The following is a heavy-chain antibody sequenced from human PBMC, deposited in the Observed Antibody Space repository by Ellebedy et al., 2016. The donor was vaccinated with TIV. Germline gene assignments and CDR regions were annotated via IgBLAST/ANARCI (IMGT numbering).Heavy chain of an antibody. CDR1: GFTFSSYS. V-gene: IGHV3-23*01. CDR3: AKGRGSSVIDYYYYGMDV. J-gene: IGHJ6*02. Sequence: GGSLRLSXAASGFTFSSYSMTWVRQAPGKGLEWVSGIGASGHNTYYADSVKGRFTISRDNSKNTVSMQMNSLRAEDTAVYYCAKGRGSSVIDYYYYGMDVWGQGTSVTVSS. CDR2: IGASGHNT. D-gene: IGHD2-21*01.